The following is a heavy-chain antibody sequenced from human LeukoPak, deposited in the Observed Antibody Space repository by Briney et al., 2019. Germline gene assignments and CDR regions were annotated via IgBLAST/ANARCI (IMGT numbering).Heavy chain of an antibody. CDR3: ARETTPGGYYYYMDV. CDR1: GYTFTGYY. V-gene: IGHV1-2*06. CDR2: INPNSGGT. J-gene: IGHJ6*03. D-gene: IGHD1-7*01. Sequence: ASVKVSCKXSGYTFTGYYMHWVRQAPGQGLEWMGRINPNSGGTNYAQKFQGRVTMTRDTSISTAYMELSRLRSDDTAVYYCARETTPGGYYYYMDVWGKGTTVTVSS.